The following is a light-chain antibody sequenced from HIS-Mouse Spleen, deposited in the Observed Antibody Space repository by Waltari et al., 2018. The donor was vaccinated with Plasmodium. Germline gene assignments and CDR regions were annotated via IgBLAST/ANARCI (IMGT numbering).Light chain of an antibody. CDR3: QQYYSTPLT. CDR1: QSVLYSSNNKNY. Sequence: DIVMTQSPDSLAVSLGERATTNCKSRQSVLYSSNNKNYLAWYQQKTGQPPKLLIYWASTRESGVPDRFSGSGSGTDFTLTISSLQAEDVAVYYCQQYYSTPLTFGGGTKVEIK. J-gene: IGKJ4*01. CDR2: WAS. V-gene: IGKV4-1*01.